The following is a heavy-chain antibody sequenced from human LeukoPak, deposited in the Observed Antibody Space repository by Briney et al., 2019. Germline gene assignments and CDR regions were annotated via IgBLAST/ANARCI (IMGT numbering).Heavy chain of an antibody. J-gene: IGHJ5*02. CDR1: GYTFTSYG. CDR3: ARVVGMVYACNWFDP. D-gene: IGHD2-8*01. Sequence: ASVKVSCKASGYTFTSYGISWVRQAPGQGLEWMGWISAYNGNTNYAQKLQGRVTMTTDTSTSTAYMELRSLRSDDTAVYYCARVVGMVYACNWFDPWGQGTLVTVSS. CDR2: ISAYNGNT. V-gene: IGHV1-18*01.